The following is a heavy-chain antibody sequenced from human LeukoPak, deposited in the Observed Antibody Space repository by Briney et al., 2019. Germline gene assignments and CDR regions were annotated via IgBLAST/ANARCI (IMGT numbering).Heavy chain of an antibody. CDR2: FKTDGSTT. J-gene: IGHJ4*02. V-gene: IGHV3-74*01. Sequence: PGGSLRLSCAASGFTFNSYWMHWVRQAPGKGLVWVSLFKTDGSTTRYADSVKGRFTISRDNDKNTLYLQMNSLRAEDTAVYYCARSTSQGFDYWGQGTPVIVSS. CDR3: ARSTSQGFDY. CDR1: GFTFNSYW.